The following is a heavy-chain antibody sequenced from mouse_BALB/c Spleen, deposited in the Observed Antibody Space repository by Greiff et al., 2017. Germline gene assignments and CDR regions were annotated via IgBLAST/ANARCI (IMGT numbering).Heavy chain of an antibody. V-gene: IGHV1-69*02. D-gene: IGHD1-1*01. CDR2: IDPSDSYT. Sequence: QVHVKQSGAELVKPGASVKLSCKASGYTFTSYWMHWVKQRPGQGLEWIGEIDPSDSYTNYNQKFKGKATLTVDKSSSTAYMQLSSLTSEDSAVYYCARWGVVAEGFDYWGQGTTLTVSS. CDR3: ARWGVVAEGFDY. CDR1: GYTFTSYW. J-gene: IGHJ2*01.